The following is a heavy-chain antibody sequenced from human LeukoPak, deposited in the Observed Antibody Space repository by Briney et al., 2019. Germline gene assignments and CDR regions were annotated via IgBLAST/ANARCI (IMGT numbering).Heavy chain of an antibody. V-gene: IGHV3-21*01. Sequence: GGSLRLSCAASGFSSSNFTMNWVRQAPGKGLEWVSSISSSSTYIYYADSVKGRFTISRDNAKNSLFLQMNSLRAEDTAVYYCARVGIVVVVAYAFDIWGQGTMVTVSS. CDR2: ISSSSTYI. CDR1: GFSSSNFT. CDR3: ARVGIVVVVAYAFDI. D-gene: IGHD2-15*01. J-gene: IGHJ3*02.